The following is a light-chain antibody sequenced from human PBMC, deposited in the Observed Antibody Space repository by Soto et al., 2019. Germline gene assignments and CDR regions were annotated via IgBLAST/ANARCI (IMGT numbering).Light chain of an antibody. V-gene: IGKV3-15*01. CDR3: QQYSNWPRT. CDR1: QSVGTN. Sequence: ETLMTQSPATLSVSPGERATLSCRASQSVGTNLAWFQQKPGQPPRLLIYGASTRATDTPARFSGSGSGTEFTLTISSLQSEDCAVYYCQQYSNWPRTFGQGTNLESK. CDR2: GAS. J-gene: IGKJ2*01.